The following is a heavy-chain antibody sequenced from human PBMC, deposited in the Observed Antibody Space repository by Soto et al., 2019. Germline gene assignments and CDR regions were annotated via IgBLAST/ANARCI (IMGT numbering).Heavy chain of an antibody. Sequence: QVELVESGGGLAKPGGSLRLSCAASGFTFSDYDMSWIRQAPGKGLEWVSYTSSSGSTIYYADSVKGRFTMSRDNAKNSMYLHMDSLRVEDTAVYYCARDPQGIAVDLSYYYGMDVWGQGTTVTVSS. CDR3: ARDPQGIAVDLSYYYGMDV. CDR2: TSSSGSTI. J-gene: IGHJ6*02. V-gene: IGHV3-11*01. CDR1: GFTFSDYD. D-gene: IGHD6-19*01.